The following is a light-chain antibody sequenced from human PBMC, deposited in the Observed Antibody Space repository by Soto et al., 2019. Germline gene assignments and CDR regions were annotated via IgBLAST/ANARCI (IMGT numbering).Light chain of an antibody. J-gene: IGKJ4*01. Sequence: IVMTQSPLSLPVTPGEPASISCRSSQSLLHSNGHKYLDWYVQKPGQSPQLLIYLGSNRASGVPDRFSGSGSDTDFTLKISRVEAEDVGVYYCMQALQTPLTFGGGTKVEIK. CDR3: MQALQTPLT. CDR2: LGS. V-gene: IGKV2-28*01. CDR1: QSLLHSNGHKY.